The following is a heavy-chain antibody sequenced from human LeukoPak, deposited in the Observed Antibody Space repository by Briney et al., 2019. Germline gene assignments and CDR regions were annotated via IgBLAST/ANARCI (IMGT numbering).Heavy chain of an antibody. CDR2: IYTTGTT. CDR1: GGSINSGSYY. Sequence: PSETLSLTCTVSGGSINSGSYYWNWIRQSAGRGLEWIGHIYTTGTTNCNPSLKSRVTISLDTSKNQFSLKLNSVTAADTAVYYCARLKAADPQLDWWGQGTLVTVSS. V-gene: IGHV4-61*09. D-gene: IGHD6-13*01. J-gene: IGHJ4*02. CDR3: ARLKAADPQLDW.